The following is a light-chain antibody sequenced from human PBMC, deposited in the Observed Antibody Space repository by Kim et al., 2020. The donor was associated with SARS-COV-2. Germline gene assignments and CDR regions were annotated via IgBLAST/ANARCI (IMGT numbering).Light chain of an antibody. J-gene: IGKJ2*01. Sequence: SASVGDRVTITCQASQDISNYLNWYQQKPGKDPKLLIYDASNLETGVPSRFSGGGSGTDFTFTISILQPEDIASYYCQQYDNLPYTFGQGTKLEI. CDR3: QQYDNLPYT. V-gene: IGKV1-33*01. CDR1: QDISNY. CDR2: DAS.